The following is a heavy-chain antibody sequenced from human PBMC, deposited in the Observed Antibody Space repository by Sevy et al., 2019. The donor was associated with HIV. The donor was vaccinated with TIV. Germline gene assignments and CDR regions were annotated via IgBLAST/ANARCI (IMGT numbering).Heavy chain of an antibody. CDR2: IKQDGSEK. V-gene: IGHV3-7*03. CDR3: AREGYYDYIWGSYRYFNDY. Sequence: GGSLRLSCAASGFTFSNYWMTWVRQAPGKGLEWVAHIKQDGSEKHYVDSVKGRFTISRDNSKNLVYLQMNSLRAEDTAVYFCAREGYYDYIWGSYRYFNDYWGQGTLVTVSS. CDR1: GFTFSNYW. J-gene: IGHJ4*02. D-gene: IGHD3-16*02.